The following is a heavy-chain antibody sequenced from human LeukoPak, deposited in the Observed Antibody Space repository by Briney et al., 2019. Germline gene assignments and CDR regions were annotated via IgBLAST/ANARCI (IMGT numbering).Heavy chain of an antibody. D-gene: IGHD6-19*01. CDR1: GGSISSSGFY. V-gene: IGHV4-39*01. CDR3: ASQRVWVSGWQIDS. CDR2: LHYDGTT. Sequence: SETLSLTCTVSGGSISSSGFYWAWIRQPPGKGLEWITMLHYDGTTYYNPSLKSRVSIAVDTSKNQFSLKLNFVTAADTAVYYCASQRVWVSGWQIDSWGQGTLVTVSS. J-gene: IGHJ4*02.